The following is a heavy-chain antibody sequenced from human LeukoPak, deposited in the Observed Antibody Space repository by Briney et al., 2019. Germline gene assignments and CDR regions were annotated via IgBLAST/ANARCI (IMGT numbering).Heavy chain of an antibody. J-gene: IGHJ6*03. CDR2: ISSSSSYI. CDR1: GFTFSSYS. D-gene: IGHD2-2*01. V-gene: IGHV3-21*01. Sequence: PGGSLRLSCAASGFTFSSYSMNWVRPAPGKGLEWVSSISSSSSYIYYADSVKGRFTISRDNAKNSLYLQMNSLRAEDTAVYYCARDLRPYCSSTSCSYYYYYYMDVWGKGTTVTVSS. CDR3: ARDLRPYCSSTSCSYYYYYYMDV.